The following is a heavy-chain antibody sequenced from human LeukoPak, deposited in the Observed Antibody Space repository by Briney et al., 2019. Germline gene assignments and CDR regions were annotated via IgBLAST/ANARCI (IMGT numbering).Heavy chain of an antibody. CDR2: IYYSGST. V-gene: IGHV4-39*01. J-gene: IGHJ5*02. D-gene: IGHD3-3*01. Sequence: SETLSLTCTVSGGSISSSSYYWGWIRQPPGKGLEWIGSIYYSGSTYYNPSLKSRVTISVDTSKNQFSLKLSSVTAADTAVYYCARHTYYDFWSGYGSYNWFDPWGQGTLVTVSS. CDR1: GGSISSSSYY. CDR3: ARHTYYDFWSGYGSYNWFDP.